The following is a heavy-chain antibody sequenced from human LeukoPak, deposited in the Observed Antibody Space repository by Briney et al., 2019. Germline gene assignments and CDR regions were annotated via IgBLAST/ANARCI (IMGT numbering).Heavy chain of an antibody. D-gene: IGHD3-16*01. Sequence: SETLSLTCTVSGGSISSGGYYWSWLRQHPGKGLEWIGYIYYSGSTYYNPSLRSRVTISVDTSKNQFSLKLSSVTAADTAVYYCARGLLILPETGEAFDIWGEGTMVTVSP. CDR2: IYYSGST. CDR3: ARGLLILPETGEAFDI. V-gene: IGHV4-31*03. CDR1: GGSISSGGYY. J-gene: IGHJ3*02.